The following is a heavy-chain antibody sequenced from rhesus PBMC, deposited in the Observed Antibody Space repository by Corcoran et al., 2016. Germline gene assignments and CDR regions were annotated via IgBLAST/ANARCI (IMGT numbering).Heavy chain of an antibody. CDR2: VSGSGGST. V-gene: IGHV4-65*02. Sequence: HVQLQESGPGLVKPSAPLSLTCAVSGGSICCNHWWNALPQPPWHALGWMGYVSGSGGSTQYNPSLKSRLTISKDTSKNQFSRKLSSVTAADTAVYYCARRGPYCATSSCYVRVFGLDSWGQGVVVTVSS. J-gene: IGHJ6*01. D-gene: IGHD2-2*01. CDR1: GGSICCNHW. CDR3: ARRGPYCATSSCYVRVFGLDS.